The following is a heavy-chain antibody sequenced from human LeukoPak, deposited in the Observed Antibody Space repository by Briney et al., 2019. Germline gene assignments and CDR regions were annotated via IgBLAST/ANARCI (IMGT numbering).Heavy chain of an antibody. Sequence: GESLKISCKGSGYSFTSYRIGWVRQMPGKGLEWMGIIYPGDSDTRYSPSFQGQVTISADKSISTAYLQWSSLKASDTAMYYCARGRSSSSWILSRRLFDYWGQGTLVTVSS. V-gene: IGHV5-51*01. CDR2: IYPGDSDT. D-gene: IGHD6-13*01. CDR1: GYSFTSYR. J-gene: IGHJ4*02. CDR3: ARGRSSSSWILSRRLFDY.